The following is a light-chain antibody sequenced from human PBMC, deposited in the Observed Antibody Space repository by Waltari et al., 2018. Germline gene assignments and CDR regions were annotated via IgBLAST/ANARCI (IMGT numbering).Light chain of an antibody. CDR2: GGS. V-gene: IGKV3-20*01. Sequence: DIVLTQSPGTLSLSPGARATLSCRTSQSVSSNYLAWYKQQPGQSPRLLIYGGSSRATGIPDRIRGSGSGPEFSLTISRLEPEDFAVYCCQQYGGSPLTFGGGTKVEIK. CDR1: QSVSSNY. J-gene: IGKJ4*01. CDR3: QQYGGSPLT.